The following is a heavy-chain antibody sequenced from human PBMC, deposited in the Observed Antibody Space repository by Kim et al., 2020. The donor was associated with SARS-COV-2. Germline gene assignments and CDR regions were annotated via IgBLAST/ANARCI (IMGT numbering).Heavy chain of an antibody. J-gene: IGHJ4*02. CDR1: GYTFTGYY. CDR2: INPNSGGT. D-gene: IGHD6-13*01. Sequence: ASVKVSCKASGYTFTGYYMHWVRQAPGQGLEWMGRINPNSGGTNYAQKFQGRVTMTRDTSISTAYMELSRLRSDDTAVYYCASFPLNVYSSSWSGNYWGQGTLVTVSS. CDR3: ASFPLNVYSSSWSGNY. V-gene: IGHV1-2*06.